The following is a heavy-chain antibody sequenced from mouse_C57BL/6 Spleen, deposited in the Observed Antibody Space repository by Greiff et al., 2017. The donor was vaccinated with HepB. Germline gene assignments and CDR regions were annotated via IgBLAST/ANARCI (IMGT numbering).Heavy chain of an antibody. Sequence: QVQLQQSGPELVKPGASVKISCKASGYAFSSSWMNWVKQRPGKGLEWIGRIYPGDGDTNYNGKFKGKATLTADKSSSTAYMQLSSLTSEDSAVYFCARDDGYYGLLAYWGQGTLVTVSA. J-gene: IGHJ3*01. D-gene: IGHD2-3*01. V-gene: IGHV1-82*01. CDR2: IYPGDGDT. CDR3: ARDDGYYGLLAY. CDR1: GYAFSSSW.